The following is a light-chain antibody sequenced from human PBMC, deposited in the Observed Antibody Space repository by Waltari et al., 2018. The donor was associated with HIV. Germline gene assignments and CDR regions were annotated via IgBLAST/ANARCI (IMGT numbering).Light chain of an antibody. CDR2: GNV. V-gene: IGLV1-40*01. Sequence: QPVLTQPPPVPGAPGQRITISCTGRSSNIGAGYDVHWYQQPPGTTPTLLITGNVNRPSGVSDRCSDFKSGASAALAITGLQTEDEADYYCQSYDVSVSGSIFGGGTKLTVL. CDR1: SSNIGAGYD. J-gene: IGLJ2*01. CDR3: QSYDVSVSGSI.